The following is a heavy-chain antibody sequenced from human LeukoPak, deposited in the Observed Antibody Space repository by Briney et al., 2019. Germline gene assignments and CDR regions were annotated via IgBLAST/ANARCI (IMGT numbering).Heavy chain of an antibody. D-gene: IGHD3-16*01. Sequence: ASVNVSRKACGYTLTGYHMHWVRQAPGQGREWMGWINPNSGGTHYAQELQGRVTKPGDTSSSTANMELCRLRSDDTAGYYCARGVMITLGGEYNGFDPWGQGTLVTVSS. CDR1: GYTLTGYH. CDR3: ARGVMITLGGEYNGFDP. V-gene: IGHV1-2*02. J-gene: IGHJ5*02. CDR2: INPNSGGT.